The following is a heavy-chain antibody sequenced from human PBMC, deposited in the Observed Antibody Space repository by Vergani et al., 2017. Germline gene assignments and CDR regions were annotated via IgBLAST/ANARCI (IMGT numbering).Heavy chain of an antibody. CDR1: GGSISSSSYY. D-gene: IGHD4-17*01. CDR3: ARHETTVTPFDY. V-gene: IGHV4-39*01. J-gene: IGHJ4*02. CDR2: IYYSGST. Sequence: QLQLQESGPGLVKPSETLSLTCTVSGGSISSSSYYWGWIRQPPGKGLEWIGSIYYSGSTYYNPSLKSRVTISVDTSKNQFSLKLSSVTAADTAVYYCARHETTVTPFDYWGQGTLVTVSS.